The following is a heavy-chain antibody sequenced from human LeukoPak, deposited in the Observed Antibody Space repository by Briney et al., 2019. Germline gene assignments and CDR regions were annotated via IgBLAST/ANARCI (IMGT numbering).Heavy chain of an antibody. D-gene: IGHD1-7*01. Sequence: GGSLRLSCAASGFTFSNYWISWVRQAPGKGLEWVANIKQDGSEKYYVDSVKGRFTISRDNAKTSLYLQMNSLRAEDTAVYYCARSNFYFDYWGQGTLVTVSS. CDR3: ARSNFYFDY. J-gene: IGHJ4*02. CDR2: IKQDGSEK. CDR1: GFTFSNYW. V-gene: IGHV3-7*01.